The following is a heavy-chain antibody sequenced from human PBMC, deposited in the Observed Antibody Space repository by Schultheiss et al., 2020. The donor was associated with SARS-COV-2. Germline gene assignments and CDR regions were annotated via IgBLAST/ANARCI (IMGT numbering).Heavy chain of an antibody. CDR1: GFTFSSYW. CDR2: INSDGSST. J-gene: IGHJ6*02. D-gene: IGHD2-2*01. Sequence: GGSLRLSCAASGFTFSSYWMHWVRQAPGKGLVWVSRINSDGSSTSYADSVKGRFTISRDNAKNTLYLQMNSLRAEDTAVYYCARAGSDIVVVPAAVGDYYYYYGMDVWGQGTTVTVSS. CDR3: ARAGSDIVVVPAAVGDYYYYYGMDV. V-gene: IGHV3-74*01.